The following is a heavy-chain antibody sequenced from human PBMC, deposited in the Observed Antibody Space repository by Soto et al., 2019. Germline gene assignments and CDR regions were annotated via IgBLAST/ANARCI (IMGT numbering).Heavy chain of an antibody. CDR2: INPSGGST. D-gene: IGHD3-22*01. Sequence: GASVKVSCKASGYTFTSYYMHWVRQAPGQGLEWMGIINPSGGSTSYAQKFQGRVTMTRDTSTSTVYMELSSLRSEDTAVYYCASARNYYDSSGYYSDYWGQGTLVTVSS. CDR3: ASARNYYDSSGYYSDY. V-gene: IGHV1-46*01. J-gene: IGHJ4*02. CDR1: GYTFTSYY.